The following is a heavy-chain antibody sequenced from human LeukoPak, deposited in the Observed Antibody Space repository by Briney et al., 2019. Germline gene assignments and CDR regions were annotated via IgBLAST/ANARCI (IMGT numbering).Heavy chain of an antibody. CDR3: ARHEHGGTAFDY. CDR2: IYYSGST. Sequence: SETLSLTCTVSGGSISSYYWSWIRQPPGKGLEWIGYIYYSGSTYYNPSLKSRVTISVDTSKNQFSLKLSSMTAADTAVYYCARHEHGGTAFDYWGQGTLVTVSS. J-gene: IGHJ4*02. V-gene: IGHV4-59*08. CDR1: GGSISSYY. D-gene: IGHD4-23*01.